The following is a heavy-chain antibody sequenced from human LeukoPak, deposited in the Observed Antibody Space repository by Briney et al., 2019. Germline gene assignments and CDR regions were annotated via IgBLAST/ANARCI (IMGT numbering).Heavy chain of an antibody. V-gene: IGHV3-11*01. D-gene: IGHD2-15*01. J-gene: IGHJ5*02. CDR1: GFTFSDYY. Sequence: GGSLRLSCTVSGFTFSDYYMSWIRQAPGKGLEWVSYISSSGSTIYYADSVKGRFTISRDNAKNSLYLQMNSLRAEDTAVYYCAKPGSEDCSGGSCYSRSHWFDPWGQGTLVTVSS. CDR3: AKPGSEDCSGGSCYSRSHWFDP. CDR2: ISSSGSTI.